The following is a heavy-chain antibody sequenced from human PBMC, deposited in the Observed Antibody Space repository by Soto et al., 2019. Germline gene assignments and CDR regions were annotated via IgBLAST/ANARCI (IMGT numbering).Heavy chain of an antibody. CDR1: GGSFSGYY. Sequence: PSETLSLTCAVYGGSFSGYYWTWLRQPPGKGLEWIGEINHRGNTNYNPSLKSRVTISVDTSKNQFSLKLTSVTAADTAVYYCARQEVPQWFTKGYYGMDVWDQGTTVT. CDR2: INHRGNT. CDR3: ARQEVPQWFTKGYYGMDV. D-gene: IGHD2-8*01. J-gene: IGHJ6*02. V-gene: IGHV4-34*01.